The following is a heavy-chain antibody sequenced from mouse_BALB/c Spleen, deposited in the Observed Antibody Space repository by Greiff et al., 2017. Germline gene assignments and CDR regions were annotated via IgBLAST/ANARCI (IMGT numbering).Heavy chain of an antibody. Sequence: QVQLKESGAELVRPGTSVKISCKASGYTFTNYWLGWVKQRPGHGLEWIGDIYPGGGYTNYNEKFKGKATLTADTSSSTAYMQLSSLTSEDSAVYFCARCYYGNYGYFDYWGQGTTLTVSS. CDR3: ARCYYGNYGYFDY. V-gene: IGHV1-63*02. CDR1: GYTFTNYW. D-gene: IGHD2-1*01. CDR2: IYPGGGYT. J-gene: IGHJ2*01.